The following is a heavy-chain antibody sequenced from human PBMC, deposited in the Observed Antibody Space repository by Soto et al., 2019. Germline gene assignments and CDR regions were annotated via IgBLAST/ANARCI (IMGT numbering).Heavy chain of an antibody. CDR1: GGTFSSYA. CDR3: ARRARDGYNSYYFAY. CDR2: IIHIFGTA. D-gene: IGHD5-12*01. V-gene: IGHV1-69*01. J-gene: IGHJ4*02. Sequence: QVQLVQSGAEVKKPGSSVKVSCKASGGTFSSYAISWVRQAPGQGLEWMGGIIHIFGTANYAQKFQGRVTITADESTSTADMELSSLRSEDTAVYYCARRARDGYNSYYFAYGGKGTLVTVSS.